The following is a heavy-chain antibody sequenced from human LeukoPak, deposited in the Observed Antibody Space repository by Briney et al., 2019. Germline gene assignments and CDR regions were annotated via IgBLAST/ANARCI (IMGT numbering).Heavy chain of an antibody. CDR2: IIPIFGTA. CDR1: GGTFSSYA. CDR3: AREPTGDNDAFDI. Sequence: GASVKVSCKASGGTFSSYAISWVQQAPGQGLEWMGGIIPIFGTANYAQKFQGRVTITADESTSTAYMELSSLRSEDTAVYYCAREPTGDNDAFDIWGQGTMVTVSS. D-gene: IGHD7-27*01. V-gene: IGHV1-69*13. J-gene: IGHJ3*02.